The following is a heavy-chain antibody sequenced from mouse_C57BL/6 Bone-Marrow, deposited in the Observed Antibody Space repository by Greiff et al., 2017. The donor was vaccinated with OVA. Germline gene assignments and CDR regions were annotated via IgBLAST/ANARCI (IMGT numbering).Heavy chain of an antibody. J-gene: IGHJ3*01. CDR3: ASPPGRSYEGGIAD. D-gene: IGHD1-1*01. Sequence: VQLQQSGAELVKPGASVKLSCTASGFNIKDYYMHWVKQRTEQGLAWIGRIDPEDGEPKYAPKFQGKATITADTSSNTAYLQLSSLTSEDTAVYYGASPPGRSYEGGIADWGQGTLVTVSA. CDR1: GFNIKDYY. V-gene: IGHV14-2*01. CDR2: IDPEDGEP.